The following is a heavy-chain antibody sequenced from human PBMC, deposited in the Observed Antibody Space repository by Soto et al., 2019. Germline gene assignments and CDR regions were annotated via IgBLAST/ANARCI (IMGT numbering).Heavy chain of an antibody. D-gene: IGHD2-15*01. V-gene: IGHV3-11*01. Sequence: VGSLRLSCAASGFTFSDYYMSWIRQAPGKGLEWVSYISSSGSTIYYADSVKGRLTISRDNAKNSLYLQMNSLRAEDTAVYYCARDSEVDCSGGSCYPFAFDIWGQGTMVTVSS. CDR3: ARDSEVDCSGGSCYPFAFDI. CDR1: GFTFSDYY. CDR2: ISSSGSTI. J-gene: IGHJ3*02.